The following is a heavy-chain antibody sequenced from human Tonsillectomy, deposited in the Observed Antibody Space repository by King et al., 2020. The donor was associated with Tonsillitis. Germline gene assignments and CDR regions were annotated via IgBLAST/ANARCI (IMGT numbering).Heavy chain of an antibody. J-gene: IGHJ4*02. CDR1: GFTFSSYG. CDR3: AKVSDYGDYFDY. V-gene: IGHV3-30*02. Sequence: VQLVESGGGVVQPGGSLRLYCAASGFTFSSYGMHWVRQAPGKGLEWVAFIRYDGSNRYYAVSVKGRFTVSRANSKNTLYLQMNSLRADDTAVYYCAKVSDYGDYFDYWGQGTLVTVSS. D-gene: IGHD4-17*01. CDR2: IRYDGSNR.